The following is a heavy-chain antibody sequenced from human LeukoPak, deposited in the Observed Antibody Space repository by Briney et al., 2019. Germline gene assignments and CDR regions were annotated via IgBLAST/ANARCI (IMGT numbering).Heavy chain of an antibody. J-gene: IGHJ4*02. Sequence: GGSLRLSCAASGFXFGNYWIHWVRQAPGKGLLWVSGICDDGSSANYADSVQGRFTISRDNAKNTVYLQMHSLRSEDTAVYYCVSGYCSSTTCYRVAYWGQGTLVTVSS. CDR3: VSGYCSSTTCYRVAY. D-gene: IGHD2-2*03. CDR2: ICDDGSSA. CDR1: GFXFGNYW. V-gene: IGHV3-74*01.